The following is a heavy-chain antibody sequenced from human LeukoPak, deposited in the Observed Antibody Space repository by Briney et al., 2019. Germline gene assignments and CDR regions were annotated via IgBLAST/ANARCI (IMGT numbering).Heavy chain of an antibody. J-gene: IGHJ4*02. CDR2: IYYSGNT. CDR1: GGSIFSSNSY. D-gene: IGHD3-10*01. V-gene: IGHV4-39*01. CDR3: AGQATGKWFGELSGPTSPTYYFDY. Sequence: PSETLSLTCTVSGGSIFSSNSYWGWIRQPPGKGLEWIGSIYYSGNTYYNASLKSRVTISVDTSKNQFSLKLNSVTAADTAVYYCAGQATGKWFGELSGPTSPTYYFDYWGQGTLVTVSS.